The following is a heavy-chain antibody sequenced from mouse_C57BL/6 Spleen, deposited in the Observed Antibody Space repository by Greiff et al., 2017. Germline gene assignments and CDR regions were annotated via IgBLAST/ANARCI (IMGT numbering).Heavy chain of an antibody. Sequence: VQLQQSGAELARPGASVKLSCKASGYTFTSYGISWVKQRTGQGLEWIGEIYPRSGNTYYNEKFKGKATLTADKSSSTAYMELRSLTSEDSAVYFCAFYSNYTYYAMDYWGQGTSVTVSS. CDR2: IYPRSGNT. CDR1: GYTFTSYG. V-gene: IGHV1-81*01. CDR3: AFYSNYTYYAMDY. D-gene: IGHD2-5*01. J-gene: IGHJ4*01.